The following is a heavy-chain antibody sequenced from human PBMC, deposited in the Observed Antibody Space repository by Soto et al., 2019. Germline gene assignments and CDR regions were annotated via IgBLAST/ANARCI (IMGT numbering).Heavy chain of an antibody. Sequence: GGSLRLSCAASGFTFSSYGMHWVRQAPGKGLEWVAVISYDGSNKYYADSVKGRFTISRDNSKNTLYLQMNSLRAEDTAVYYCAKDLPYCSSTSCYAGGSWFDPWGQGTLVTVSS. V-gene: IGHV3-30*18. J-gene: IGHJ5*02. D-gene: IGHD2-2*01. CDR3: AKDLPYCSSTSCYAGGSWFDP. CDR2: ISYDGSNK. CDR1: GFTFSSYG.